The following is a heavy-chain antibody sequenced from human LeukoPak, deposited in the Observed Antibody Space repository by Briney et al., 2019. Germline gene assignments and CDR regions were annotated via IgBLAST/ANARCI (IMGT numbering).Heavy chain of an antibody. CDR1: GGSISSGGYS. V-gene: IGHV4-30-2*01. Sequence: PSETLSLTCAVSGGSISSGGYSWSWIRQPPGKGLEWNVYIYHSGSTYYYPSLKSRVTISVDRSKNQFSLKLSSVTAADTAVYYCARSDTAMVRSFDYWGQGTLVTVSS. J-gene: IGHJ4*02. CDR2: IYHSGST. D-gene: IGHD5-18*01. CDR3: ARSDTAMVRSFDY.